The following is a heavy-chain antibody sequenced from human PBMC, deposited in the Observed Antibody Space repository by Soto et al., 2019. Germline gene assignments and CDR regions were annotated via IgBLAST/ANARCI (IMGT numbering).Heavy chain of an antibody. CDR2: ISSSSSTI. J-gene: IGHJ6*03. Sequence: AGSLXLSWAASGLTFSSYTMNRVHHAPRKGLEWVSYISSSSSTIYYADSVKGPFTISRDNAKDSLYLEMNSLRDEETAVYYCARVIMDVWGEGTRVT. CDR3: ARVIMDV. CDR1: GLTFSSYT. V-gene: IGHV3-48*02.